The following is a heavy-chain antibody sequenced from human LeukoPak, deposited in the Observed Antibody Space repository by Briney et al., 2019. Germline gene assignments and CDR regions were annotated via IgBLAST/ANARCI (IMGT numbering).Heavy chain of an antibody. D-gene: IGHD1-1*01. CDR1: GYTFTGYY. J-gene: IGHJ4*02. CDR2: INPNSGGT. V-gene: IGHV1-2*02. CDR3: ARGYRNWNDKVLAY. Sequence: ASVKVSCKASGYTFTGYYMHWVRQAPGQGLEWLGWINPNSGGTNYAQKFQDRVAVTRDTSISTAYMELSRLRFDDTAVYYCARGYRNWNDKVLAYWGQGTLVSVSS.